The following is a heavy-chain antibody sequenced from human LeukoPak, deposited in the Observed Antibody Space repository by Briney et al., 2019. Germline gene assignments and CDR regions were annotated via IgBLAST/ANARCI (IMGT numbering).Heavy chain of an antibody. D-gene: IGHD4-17*01. CDR1: GGTFSSYA. CDR2: IIPIFGIA. J-gene: IGHJ5*02. Sequence: SVKVSCKASGGTFSSYAISWVRQAPGQGLEWMGRIIPIFGIANYAQKFQGRVTIAADKSTSTAYMELSSLRSEDTAVYYCAREAPHYGDLNWFDPWGQGTLVTVSS. V-gene: IGHV1-69*04. CDR3: AREAPHYGDLNWFDP.